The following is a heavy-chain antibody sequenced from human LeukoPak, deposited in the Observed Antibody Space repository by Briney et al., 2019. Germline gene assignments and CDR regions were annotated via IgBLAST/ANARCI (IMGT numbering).Heavy chain of an antibody. J-gene: IGHJ3*02. CDR1: GYTFTGYY. Sequence: ASVKVSCKASGYTFTGYYMHWVRQAPGQRLEWMGWINPNGADTNYAQKFQGRVTMTRDTSISTAYMELSRLRFDDTAVYYCARAGVWDYSDSSGYHNGAFDIWGQGTMVTVSS. V-gene: IGHV1-2*02. D-gene: IGHD3-22*01. CDR3: ARAGVWDYSDSSGYHNGAFDI. CDR2: INPNGADT.